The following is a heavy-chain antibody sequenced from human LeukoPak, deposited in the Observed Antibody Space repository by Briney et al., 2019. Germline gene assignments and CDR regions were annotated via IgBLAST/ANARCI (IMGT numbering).Heavy chain of an antibody. J-gene: IGHJ6*03. V-gene: IGHV3-23*01. CDR1: GFTFSSYA. Sequence: GGSLRLSCAASGFTFSSYAMSWVRQAPGKGLEWVSAISGSGGSTYYADSVKGRFTISRDNSKNTLYLQMNSLRAEDTAVYYCAKAAYNSQYYYYYYMDVWGKGTTVTVSS. D-gene: IGHD1-20*01. CDR2: ISGSGGST. CDR3: AKAAYNSQYYYYYYMDV.